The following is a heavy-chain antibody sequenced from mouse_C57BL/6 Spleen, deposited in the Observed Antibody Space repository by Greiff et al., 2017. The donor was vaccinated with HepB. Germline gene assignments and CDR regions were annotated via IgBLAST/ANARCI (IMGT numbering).Heavy chain of an antibody. Sequence: EVQLVESGPGLVKPSQSLSLTCSVTGYSITSGYYWYWIRQFPGNKLEWMGYISYDGSNNYNPSLKNRISITRDTSKNQFFLKLNSVTTEDTATYYCAREITTVRAMDYWGQGTSVTVSS. CDR2: ISYDGSN. D-gene: IGHD1-1*01. V-gene: IGHV3-6*01. CDR3: AREITTVRAMDY. J-gene: IGHJ4*01. CDR1: GYSITSGYY.